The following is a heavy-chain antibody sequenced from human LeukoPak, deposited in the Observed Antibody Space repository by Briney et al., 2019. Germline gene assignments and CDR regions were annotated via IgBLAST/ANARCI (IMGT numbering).Heavy chain of an antibody. J-gene: IGHJ4*02. CDR2: TYYRSKWSN. Sequence: SQTLSLTCDISGDSVSSNSAAWNWIRQSPSRGLEWLGRTYYRSKWSNDYAVSVKSRITINPDTSKNQFSLQLNSVTPEDTAVYYCARDFCSGGSCYWRFDYWGQGSLVTVSS. D-gene: IGHD2-15*01. CDR3: ARDFCSGGSCYWRFDY. V-gene: IGHV6-1*01. CDR1: GDSVSSNSAA.